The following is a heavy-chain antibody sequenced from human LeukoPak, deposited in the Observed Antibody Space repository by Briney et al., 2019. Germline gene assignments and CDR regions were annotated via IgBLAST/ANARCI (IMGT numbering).Heavy chain of an antibody. CDR3: ARTTEAHSWRTRYYDYYMDV. Sequence: SETLSLTCTVSGGSISSYYWSWIRQPAGKGLEWIGRIYTSGSTNYNPCLKSRVTMSVDASKNQFSLKLSSVTAADTAVYYCARTTEAHSWRTRYYDYYMDVWGKGTTVTVSS. V-gene: IGHV4-4*07. J-gene: IGHJ6*03. CDR1: GGSISSYY. CDR2: IYTSGST. D-gene: IGHD6-13*01.